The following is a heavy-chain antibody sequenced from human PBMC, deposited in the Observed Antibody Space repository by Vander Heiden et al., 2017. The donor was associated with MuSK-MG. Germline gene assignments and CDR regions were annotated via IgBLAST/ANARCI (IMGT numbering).Heavy chain of an antibody. CDR3: ARQWGTYSNAHYDWVF. CDR2: IYPGDSET. D-gene: IGHD4-4*01. J-gene: IGHJ6*03. V-gene: IGHV5-51*01. Sequence: ASGSSFNNFWIGWVRQKPGKGLEWMGVIYPGDSETKYSPSFQGQVTISADKSFNTAYLQWGSLKASDTAMYYCARQWGTYSNAHYDWVFWGNGTTGTVS. CDR1: GSSFNNFW.